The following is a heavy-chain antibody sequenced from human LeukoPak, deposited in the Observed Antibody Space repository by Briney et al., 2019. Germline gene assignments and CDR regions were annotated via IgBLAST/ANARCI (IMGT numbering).Heavy chain of an antibody. CDR1: GSTFSSHT. Sequence: QPGGSLRLSCAASGSTFSSHTMNWVHQAPGKGLEWVSYISSTSSVIYYADSVKGRFTISRDNAKSSLYLQMNSLRAEDAAVYYCARNLPAADYWGQGTLVTVSS. V-gene: IGHV3-48*04. J-gene: IGHJ4*02. CDR2: ISSTSSVI. D-gene: IGHD2-2*01. CDR3: ARNLPAADY.